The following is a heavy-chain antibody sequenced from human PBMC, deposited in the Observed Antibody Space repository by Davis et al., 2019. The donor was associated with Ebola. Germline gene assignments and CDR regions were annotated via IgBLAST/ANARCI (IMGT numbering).Heavy chain of an antibody. J-gene: IGHJ4*02. CDR3: ARQGGHDYGDSFDYWGDKPFDY. D-gene: IGHD4-17*01. CDR2: IYYSGST. Sequence: MPGGSLRLSCAVYGGSFSGYYWSWIRQPPGKGLEWIGYIYYSGSTNYNPSLKSRVTISVDTSKNQFSLKLSSVTAADTAVYYCARQGGHDYGDSFDYWGDKPFDYWGQGTLVTVSS. V-gene: IGHV4-59*08. CDR1: GGSFSGYY.